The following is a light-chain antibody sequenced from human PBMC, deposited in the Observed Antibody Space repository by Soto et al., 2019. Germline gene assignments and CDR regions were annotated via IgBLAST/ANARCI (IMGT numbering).Light chain of an antibody. CDR1: RYNIGSNT. CDR3: AAWDDSLNGDVV. CDR2: RDH. Sequence: QPVLTQPPSASGTPGQRVTISCSGSRYNIGSNTVNWYQQVPGTAPRLLIHRDHQRPSGVPDRFSGSKSGTSASLAISGLQSEDEADYYCAAWDDSLNGDVVFGGGTKLTVL. J-gene: IGLJ2*01. V-gene: IGLV1-44*01.